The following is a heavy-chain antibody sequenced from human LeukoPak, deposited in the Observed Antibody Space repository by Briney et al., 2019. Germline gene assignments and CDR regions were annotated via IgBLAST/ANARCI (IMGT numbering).Heavy chain of an antibody. Sequence: SQTLSLTCALSGDSLSSNSAAWDWGRQSPSRGLEWLGSTYYRSKWYNDYALSVKSRITINPHTSKNQFSLQLNSVTPEDTAVYYCARDFRYSLFDYWGQGTLVTVSS. CDR3: ARDFRYSLFDY. J-gene: IGHJ4*02. V-gene: IGHV6-1*01. CDR2: TYYRSKWYN. D-gene: IGHD5-18*01. CDR1: GDSLSSNSAA.